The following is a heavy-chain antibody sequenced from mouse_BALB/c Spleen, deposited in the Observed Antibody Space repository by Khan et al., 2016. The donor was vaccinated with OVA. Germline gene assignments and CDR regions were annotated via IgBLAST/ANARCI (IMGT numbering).Heavy chain of an antibody. CDR3: ARAFYDGAWFAY. V-gene: IGHV2-9*02. CDR1: GFSLNSYG. J-gene: IGHJ3*01. CDR2: IWAGGST. Sequence: VQLQESGPGLVAPSQSLSITCTVSGFSLNSYGVHWVRQPPGKGLEWLGVIWAGGSTNHNSALMSRLSISKDNSKSQVFLKMNSLQTDDTAMYYCARAFYDGAWFAYWGQGTLVTVSA. D-gene: IGHD1-1*01.